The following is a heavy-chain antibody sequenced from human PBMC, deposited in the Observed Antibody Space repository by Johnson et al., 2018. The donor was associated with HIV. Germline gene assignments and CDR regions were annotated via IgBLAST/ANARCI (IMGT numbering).Heavy chain of an antibody. CDR1: GFTFSSYD. V-gene: IGHV3-13*01. CDR2: IGTAGDT. CDR3: ARGVVEQGRGSGWTSRAFDI. D-gene: IGHD6-19*01. Sequence: VQLVESGGGVVQPGRSLRLSCAASGFTFSSYDMHWVRQATGKGLEWVSVIGTAGDTYYPGSVKGRFTISRENAKNSLYLQMNSLRAGDTAGYYCARGVVEQGRGSGWTSRAFDIWGQGTMVTVSS. J-gene: IGHJ3*02.